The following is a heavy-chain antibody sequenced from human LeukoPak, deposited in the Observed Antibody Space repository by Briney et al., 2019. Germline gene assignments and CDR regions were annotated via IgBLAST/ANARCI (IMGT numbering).Heavy chain of an antibody. CDR3: ARAGGYYDHH. V-gene: IGHV3-48*03. CDR1: GFTFSSYE. Sequence: GGSLRLSCAASGFTFSSYEVNWVRQAPGKGLEWVSYISSSGSTIYYADSVKGRFTISRDNAKNSLYLQMNSLRAEDTAVYYCARAGGYYDHHWGQGTLVTVSS. J-gene: IGHJ5*02. CDR2: ISSSGSTI. D-gene: IGHD3-3*01.